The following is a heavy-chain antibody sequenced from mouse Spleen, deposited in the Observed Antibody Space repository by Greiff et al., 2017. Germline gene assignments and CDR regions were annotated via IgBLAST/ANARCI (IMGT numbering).Heavy chain of an antibody. CDR3: ARQGGGFAY. Sequence: EVKLVESGGGLVKPGGSLKLSCAASGFTFSSYAMSWVRQTPEKRLEWVATISSGGSYTYYPDSVKGRFTISRDNAKNTLYLQMSSLRSEDTAMYYCARQGGGFAYWGQGTLVTVSA. CDR1: GFTFSSYA. J-gene: IGHJ3*01. V-gene: IGHV5-9-1*01. CDR2: ISSGGSYT.